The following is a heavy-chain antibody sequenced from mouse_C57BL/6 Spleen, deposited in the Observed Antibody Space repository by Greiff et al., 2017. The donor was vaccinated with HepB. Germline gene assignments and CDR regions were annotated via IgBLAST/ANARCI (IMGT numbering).Heavy chain of an antibody. V-gene: IGHV1-61*01. CDR2: IYPSDSET. J-gene: IGHJ3*01. D-gene: IGHD3-2*02. CDR1: GYTFTSYW. CDR3: ARGGKTAQDLAWFAY. Sequence: QVQLQQPGAELVRPGSSVKLSCKASGYTFTSYWMDWVKQRPGQGLEWIGNIYPSDSETHYNQKFKDKAKLTVDKSSSTAYMQLSSLTSEDSAVYYCARGGKTAQDLAWFAYWGQGTLVTVSA.